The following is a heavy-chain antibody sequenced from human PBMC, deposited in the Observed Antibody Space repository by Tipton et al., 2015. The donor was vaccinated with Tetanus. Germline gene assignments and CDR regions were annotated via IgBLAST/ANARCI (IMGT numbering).Heavy chain of an antibody. CDR3: ARGSMVHCDFWRPYEPGCNTFDI. J-gene: IGHJ3*02. CDR2: IYYSGST. Sequence: LRLSCTVSGGSISSYYWSWIRQPPGKGLEWIGYIYYSGSTNYNPSLKSRVTISVDTSKDQFSLKLSSVTAADTAVYYCARGSMVHCDFWRPYEPGCNTFDIWGQGTMVTVSS. CDR1: GGSISSYY. D-gene: IGHD3-3*01. V-gene: IGHV4-59*01.